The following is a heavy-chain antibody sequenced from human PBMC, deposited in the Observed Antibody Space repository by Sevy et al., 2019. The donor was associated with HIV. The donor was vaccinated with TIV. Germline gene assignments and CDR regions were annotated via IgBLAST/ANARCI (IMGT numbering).Heavy chain of an antibody. Sequence: SETLSLTCTVSGGSVSSGSYYWSWIRQPPGKGLEWIGYIYYSGSTNYNPSLKSRVTISVDTSKNQFSLKPSSVTAADTAVYYCARDLRSSQFDPWGQGTLVTVSS. J-gene: IGHJ5*02. V-gene: IGHV4-61*01. CDR3: ARDLRSSQFDP. CDR2: IYYSGST. CDR1: GGSVSSGSYY. D-gene: IGHD6-13*01.